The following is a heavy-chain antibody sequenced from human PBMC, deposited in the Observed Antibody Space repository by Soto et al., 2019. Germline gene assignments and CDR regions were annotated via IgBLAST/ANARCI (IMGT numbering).Heavy chain of an antibody. D-gene: IGHD3-10*01. V-gene: IGHV3-21*01. CDR2: INYKSHI. CDR1: GFTFSSYS. Sequence: EVQLVESGGGLVKPGGSLRLSCAASGFTFSSYSMNWVRQVPGKGLEWVSSINYKSHIDYADSVKGRFTISRDNAKNSLYLQMNSLRAEDTAVYFCARDLIYAGYYYYMDVWGIGTTVTVSS. J-gene: IGHJ6*03. CDR3: ARDLIYAGYYYYMDV.